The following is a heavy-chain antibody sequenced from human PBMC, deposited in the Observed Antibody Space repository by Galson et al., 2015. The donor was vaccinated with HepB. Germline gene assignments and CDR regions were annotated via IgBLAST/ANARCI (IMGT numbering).Heavy chain of an antibody. Sequence: QSGAEVKKPGESLKISCKGSGYSFTSYWIGWVRQMPGKGLEWMGIIYPGDSDTRYSPSFQGQVTISADKSISTAYLQWSSLKASDTAMYYCARLGYYDSSGYWGDAFDIWGQGTMVTVSS. V-gene: IGHV5-51*03. CDR2: IYPGDSDT. CDR3: ARLGYYDSSGYWGDAFDI. J-gene: IGHJ3*02. CDR1: GYSFTSYW. D-gene: IGHD3-22*01.